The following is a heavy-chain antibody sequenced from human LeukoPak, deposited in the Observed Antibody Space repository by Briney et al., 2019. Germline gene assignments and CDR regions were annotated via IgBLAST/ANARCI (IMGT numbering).Heavy chain of an antibody. J-gene: IGHJ4*02. D-gene: IGHD5-12*01. V-gene: IGHV4-59*01. CDR1: GGSISSYY. CDR3: ARDALRDGYNYLDY. CDR2: IYYSGST. Sequence: PSETLSLTCTVSGGSISSYYWSWIRQPPGKGLEWIGYIYYSGSTNYNPSLKSRVTISVDTSKNQFSLKLSSVTAADTAVYYCARDALRDGYNYLDYWGQGTLVTVSS.